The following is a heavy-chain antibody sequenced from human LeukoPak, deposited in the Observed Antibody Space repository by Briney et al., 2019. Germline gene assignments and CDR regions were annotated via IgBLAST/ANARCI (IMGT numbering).Heavy chain of an antibody. D-gene: IGHD2-15*01. Sequence: GGSLRLSCAASGFTVSSNYMSWVRQAPGKGLKWVSVIYSGGSTYYADSVKGRFTISRDNSKNTLYLQMNSLRAEDTAVYYCARHWVVTYFDYWGQGTLVTVSS. CDR3: ARHWVVTYFDY. CDR2: IYSGGST. CDR1: GFTVSSNY. J-gene: IGHJ4*02. V-gene: IGHV3-66*04.